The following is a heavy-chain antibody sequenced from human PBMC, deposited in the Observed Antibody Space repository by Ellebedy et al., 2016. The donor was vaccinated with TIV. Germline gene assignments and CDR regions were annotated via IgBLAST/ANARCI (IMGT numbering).Heavy chain of an antibody. CDR2: INPSGGGT. CDR1: GYAFTSFH. J-gene: IGHJ4*02. Sequence: AASVKVSCKASGYAFTSFHIHWVRQAPGQGLEWMGIINPSGGGTTYAQKFQGRVTMTRDTSISTAYMELSWLRSDDTAVYYCARDGACGGDCYGDNYWGQGSLVTVSS. D-gene: IGHD2-21*02. CDR3: ARDGACGGDCYGDNY. V-gene: IGHV1-2*02.